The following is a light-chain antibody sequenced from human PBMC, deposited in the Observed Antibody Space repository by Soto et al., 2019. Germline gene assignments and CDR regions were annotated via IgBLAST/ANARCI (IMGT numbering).Light chain of an antibody. CDR2: KAS. CDR3: QHYNSYSVA. CDR1: QTISSW. Sequence: DIQMTQSPSTLSGSVGDRVTITCRASQTISSWLAWYQQKPGKAPKLLIYKASTLKSGVPSRFSGSGSVTEFTLTISSLQPDDFATYYCQHYNSYSVAFGQGTKVELK. V-gene: IGKV1-5*03. J-gene: IGKJ1*01.